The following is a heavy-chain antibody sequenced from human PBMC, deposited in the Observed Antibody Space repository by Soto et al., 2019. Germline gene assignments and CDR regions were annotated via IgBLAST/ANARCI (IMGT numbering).Heavy chain of an antibody. J-gene: IGHJ4*02. V-gene: IGHV3-30-3*01. CDR2: ISYDETDK. D-gene: IGHD3-16*01. Sequence: QVQLVESGGGVVQPGRSLRLSCVASGFTFSTYAVHWVRQAPGKGLEWVAVISYDETDKSYADSVKGRFTISRDNSKDTLYLQMNSLRADDTAVYYCATSWSYTASYFDKWGQGTQVTVSS. CDR3: ATSWSYTASYFDK. CDR1: GFTFSTYA.